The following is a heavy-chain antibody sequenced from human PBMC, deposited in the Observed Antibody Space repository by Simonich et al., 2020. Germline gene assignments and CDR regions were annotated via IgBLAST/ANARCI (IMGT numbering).Heavy chain of an antibody. D-gene: IGHD6-25*01. Sequence: QVQLVQSGAEVKKPGASVKVSCKASGYTFTGYYMHWVRQAPGQGLEWKGWINPNSGGTNYAQKLQGRGTMTRDTYISTAYMELSRLRSDDTAVYYCARGGLGHWYFDLWGRGTLVTVSS. CDR2: INPNSGGT. J-gene: IGHJ2*01. CDR3: ARGGLGHWYFDL. CDR1: GYTFTGYY. V-gene: IGHV1-2*02.